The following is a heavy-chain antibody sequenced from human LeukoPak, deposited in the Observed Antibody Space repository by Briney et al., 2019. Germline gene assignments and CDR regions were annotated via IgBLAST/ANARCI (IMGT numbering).Heavy chain of an antibody. CDR2: IYYSGST. J-gene: IGHJ4*02. CDR3: ARNYHDGSGKFV. CDR1: GGSISSYY. V-gene: IGHV4-59*08. Sequence: PSETLSLTCTVSGGSISSYYWSWIRQPPGKGLEWIGYIYYSGSTNYNPSLKSRVTISVDTSKNQFSLKLNSVTAADTAVYYCARNYHDGSGKFVWGQGTLVTVSS. D-gene: IGHD3-22*01.